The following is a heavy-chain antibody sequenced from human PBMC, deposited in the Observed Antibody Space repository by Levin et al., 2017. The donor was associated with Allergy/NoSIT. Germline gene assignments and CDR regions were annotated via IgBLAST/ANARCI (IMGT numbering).Heavy chain of an antibody. Sequence: SETLSLTCTVSGGSISSYYWSWIRQPPGKGLEWIGYIYYSGSTNYNPSLKSRVTISVDTSKNQFSLKLSSVTAADTAVYYCARQGDGYCSGGSCLDDAFDIWGQGTMVTVSS. CDR3: ARQGDGYCSGGSCLDDAFDI. CDR2: IYYSGST. J-gene: IGHJ3*02. D-gene: IGHD2-15*01. V-gene: IGHV4-59*08. CDR1: GGSISSYY.